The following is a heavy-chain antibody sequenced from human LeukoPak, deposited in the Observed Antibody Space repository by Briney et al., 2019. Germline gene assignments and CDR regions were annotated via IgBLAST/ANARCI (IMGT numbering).Heavy chain of an antibody. D-gene: IGHD3-3*01. CDR3: ANTGITIFGVVLDLDY. J-gene: IGHJ4*02. Sequence: PGGSLRLSCAASGFTFSSYGMHWVRQAPGKGLEWVAFIRYVGSNKYYADSVKGRFTISRDNSKNTLYLQMNSLRAEDTAVYYCANTGITIFGVVLDLDYWGQGTLVTVSS. V-gene: IGHV3-30*02. CDR1: GFTFSSYG. CDR2: IRYVGSNK.